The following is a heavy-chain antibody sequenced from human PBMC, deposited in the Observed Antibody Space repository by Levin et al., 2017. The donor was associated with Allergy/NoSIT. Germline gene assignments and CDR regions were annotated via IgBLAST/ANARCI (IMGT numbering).Heavy chain of an antibody. CDR2: IYYSGST. CDR3: AREVNGVRGVTTLSGYMDG. V-gene: IGHV4-30-4*01. Sequence: SETLSLTCTVSGGSISSGDYYWSWIRQPPGKGLEWIGYIYYSGSTYYNPSLKSRVTISVDTSKNQFSLKLSSVTAADTAVYYCAREVNGVRGVTTLSGYMDGWGKGTTVTVSS. J-gene: IGHJ6*03. D-gene: IGHD3-10*01. CDR1: GGSISSGDYY.